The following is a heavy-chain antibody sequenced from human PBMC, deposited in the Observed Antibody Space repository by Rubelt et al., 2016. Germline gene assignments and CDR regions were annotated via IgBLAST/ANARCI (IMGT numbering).Heavy chain of an antibody. Sequence: QLLLQESGPGLVKPSETLSLTCSVSGGSIRSSSLFWAWIRQPPGKGLEWIGSLSYTGSTSYNPSLKSRVTISLHTTNRQVSLHRTSVAAADTAVYFCASDTVARRQDVQDYWGQGTLVTVSS. J-gene: IGHJ4*02. V-gene: IGHV4-39*07. CDR1: GGSIRSSSLF. CDR3: ASDTVARRQDVQDY. CDR2: LSYTGST. D-gene: IGHD6-19*01.